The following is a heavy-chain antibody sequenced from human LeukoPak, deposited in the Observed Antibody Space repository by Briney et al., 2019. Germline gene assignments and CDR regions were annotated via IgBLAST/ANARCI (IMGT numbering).Heavy chain of an antibody. D-gene: IGHD2-15*01. CDR3: AKKKMTAYCSGGSCYPEYFQH. V-gene: IGHV3-23*01. CDR2: ISGSGGST. CDR1: GFTVSSNE. J-gene: IGHJ1*01. Sequence: GGSLRLSCAASGFTVSSNEMSWVRQAPGKGLEWVSAISGSGGSTYYADSVKGRFTISRDNSKNTLYLQMNSLRAEDTAVYYCAKKKMTAYCSGGSCYPEYFQHWGQGTLVTVSS.